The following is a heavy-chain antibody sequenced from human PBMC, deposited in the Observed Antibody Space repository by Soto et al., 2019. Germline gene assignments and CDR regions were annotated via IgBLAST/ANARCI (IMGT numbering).Heavy chain of an antibody. D-gene: IGHD2-2*01. CDR3: ARSQGSSTSLEIYYYYYYGMDV. V-gene: IGHV1-69*01. CDR1: GGTFSSYA. Sequence: QVQLVQSGAEVKKPGSSVKVSCTASGGTFSSYAISWVRQAPGQGLEWMGWIIPISGTANYAQKFQGRVTITADESTSTAYMELSSLRSEDTAVYYCARSQGSSTSLEIYYYYYYGMDVWGQGTTVTVSS. CDR2: IIPISGTA. J-gene: IGHJ6*02.